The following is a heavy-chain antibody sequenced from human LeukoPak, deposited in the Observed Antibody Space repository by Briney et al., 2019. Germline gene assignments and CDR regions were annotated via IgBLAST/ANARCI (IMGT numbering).Heavy chain of an antibody. CDR1: GGTFSSYA. CDR2: IIPIFGTA. V-gene: IGHV1-69*05. CDR3: ARDLVYGSYYFDY. D-gene: IGHD4-17*01. J-gene: IGHJ4*02. Sequence: SVKVSCKASGGTFSSYAISWVRQAPGQGLEWLGGIIPIFGTANYAQKFQGRVTITTDESTSTAYMELSSLRSEDTAVYYCARDLVYGSYYFDYWGQGTLVTVSS.